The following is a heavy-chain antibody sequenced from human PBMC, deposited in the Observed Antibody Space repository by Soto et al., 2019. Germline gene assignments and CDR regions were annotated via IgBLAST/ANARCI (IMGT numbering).Heavy chain of an antibody. CDR1: GGSISSSNW. Sequence: TLSLTCDVSGGSISSSNWWSWVRQPPGKGLEWIGEIYHSGSTNYNPSLKSRVTISVDKSKNQFSLKLSSVTAADTAVYYCARVGVFVNYYGMDVWGQGTTVTVSS. V-gene: IGHV4-4*02. CDR3: ARVGVFVNYYGMDV. D-gene: IGHD3-16*01. J-gene: IGHJ6*02. CDR2: IYHSGST.